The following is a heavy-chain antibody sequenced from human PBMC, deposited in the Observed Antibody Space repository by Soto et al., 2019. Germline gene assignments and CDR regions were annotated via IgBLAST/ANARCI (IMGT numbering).Heavy chain of an antibody. D-gene: IGHD3-16*01. CDR3: AKDRRAEDFMHILMVDF. J-gene: IGHJ4*02. V-gene: IGHV3-30*18. CDR1: GFSLSSYA. Sequence: QVQLVESGGGVVQPGGSLRLSCATSGFSLSSYAMHWVRQAPGKGLEWVALMSYDETKKYYADSVKGRFTISRDTSTNTFFLKMNNLRIKDPAVYYSAKDRRAEDFMHILMVDFWGQGALVTVSS. CDR2: MSYDETKK.